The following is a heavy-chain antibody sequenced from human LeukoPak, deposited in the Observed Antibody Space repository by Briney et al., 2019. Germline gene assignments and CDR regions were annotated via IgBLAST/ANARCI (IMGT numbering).Heavy chain of an antibody. CDR1: GYTFDDYA. J-gene: IGHJ6*02. Sequence: PGRSQSLFCAASGYTFDDYAMHCVPHAPGKGLEWVSGFSWNRGSIGYADSVDGRFTISRNNAKNSLYLQMNSLRTENTAVYYCAKDMSLDDDYGYYYYGMDVWGQGTTVTVSS. CDR3: AKDMSLDDDYGYYYYGMDV. CDR2: FSWNRGSI. D-gene: IGHD4/OR15-4a*01. V-gene: IGHV3-9*01.